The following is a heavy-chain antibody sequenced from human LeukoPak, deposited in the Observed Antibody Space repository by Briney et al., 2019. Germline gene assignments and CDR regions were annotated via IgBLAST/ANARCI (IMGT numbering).Heavy chain of an antibody. CDR2: ISSNSDTI. V-gene: IGHV3-48*01. D-gene: IGHD5-18*01. J-gene: IGHJ4*02. CDR3: ARVGGDRGYSYDY. Sequence: GGSLRLSCVASGFTFSSYSMNWVRQAPGKGLEWVSYISSNSDTIYYADSVKGRFTLSRDNAKNSLYLQMSSLRAEDTAVYYCARVGGDRGYSYDYWGQGTLVTVSS. CDR1: GFTFSSYS.